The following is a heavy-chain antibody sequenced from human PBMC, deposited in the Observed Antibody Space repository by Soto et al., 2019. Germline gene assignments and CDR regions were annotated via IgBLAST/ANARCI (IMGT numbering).Heavy chain of an antibody. J-gene: IGHJ5*02. CDR2: INHRGST. V-gene: IGHV4-39*07. Sequence: SETLSLTCTVSGGSISSSSYYWGWIRQPPGKGLEWIGEINHRGSTNYNPSLKSRVTISVDTSKNQFSLKLSSVTAADTAVFYCARLMRDILTGYSSARDWFAPWGQGTLVTVSS. CDR3: ARLMRDILTGYSSARDWFAP. D-gene: IGHD3-9*01. CDR1: GGSISSSSYY.